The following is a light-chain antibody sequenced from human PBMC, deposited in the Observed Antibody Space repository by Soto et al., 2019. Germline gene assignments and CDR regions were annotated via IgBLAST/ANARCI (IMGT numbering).Light chain of an antibody. Sequence: DIQLTQSPSFLSASVGDRVTITCRASQGISSYLAWYQQKPGKAPKLLIYAASTLQSGVPSRFSGSGSGTEFTLTISSLQPEDFATCYCQQLNSYPLPFCGGTKV. CDR3: QQLNSYPLP. J-gene: IGKJ4*01. CDR1: QGISSY. CDR2: AAS. V-gene: IGKV1-9*01.